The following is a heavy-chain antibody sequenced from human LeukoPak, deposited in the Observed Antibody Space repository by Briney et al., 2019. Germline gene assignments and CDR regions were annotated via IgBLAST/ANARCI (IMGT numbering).Heavy chain of an antibody. J-gene: IGHJ4*02. CDR1: GFTFSNVW. D-gene: IGHD3-16*01. CDR3: ATDGSYALGG. Sequence: PGGSLRLSCEASGFTFSNVWMHWVRQAPGKGLAWVSYILSDGSMTNYADNVKGRFTVSRDNAKNTVYLQMNSLRVEDTAVYYCATDGSYALGGWGQGPLVTVSS. CDR2: ILSDGSMT. V-gene: IGHV3-74*01.